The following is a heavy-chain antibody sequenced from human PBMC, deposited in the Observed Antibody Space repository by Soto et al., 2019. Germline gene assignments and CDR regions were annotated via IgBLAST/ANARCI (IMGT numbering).Heavy chain of an antibody. J-gene: IGHJ5*02. CDR3: ARVPDR. CDR1: GGSISSFY. Sequence: PSETLSLTCTVSGGSISSFYWSWIRQPPGMGLEWIGYIYYDGSTNYNPSLKSRVTISVDTSKNQFSLKLSSVTAADTAVYYCARVPDRWGQGTLVTVSS. D-gene: IGHD2-2*01. CDR2: IYYDGST. V-gene: IGHV4-59*12.